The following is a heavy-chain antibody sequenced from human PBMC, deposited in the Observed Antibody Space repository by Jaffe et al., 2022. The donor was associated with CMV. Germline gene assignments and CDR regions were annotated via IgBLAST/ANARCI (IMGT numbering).Heavy chain of an antibody. J-gene: IGHJ6*04. CDR1: GFTFSAYE. CDR2: ITAGGRTI. V-gene: IGHV3-48*03. D-gene: IGHD3-10*01. Sequence: EVHLVESGGGLIQTGESLRLSCAASGFTFSAYEFNWVRQAPGRGLEWISFITAGGRTINYADSVRGRFTISRDNAKNSLYLQMNSLKVEDTAVYYCARMPWSYRAVDVWGKGTTVTVSP. CDR3: ARMPWSYRAVDV.